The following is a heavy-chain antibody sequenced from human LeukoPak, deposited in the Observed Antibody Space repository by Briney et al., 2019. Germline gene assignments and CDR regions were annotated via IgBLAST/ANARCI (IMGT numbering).Heavy chain of an antibody. V-gene: IGHV4-59*01. CDR3: VRGSTHDY. CDR2: IYASGAT. Sequence: PSETLSLTCTISGGSISTYHWSWIRQPPGKGLEWIGYIYASGATDYNPSLKSRVTLSVDTSENQFFLKLTSVTAADTAVYYCVRGSTHDYWGQGTLVTVSS. J-gene: IGHJ4*02. D-gene: IGHD1-26*01. CDR1: GGSISTYH.